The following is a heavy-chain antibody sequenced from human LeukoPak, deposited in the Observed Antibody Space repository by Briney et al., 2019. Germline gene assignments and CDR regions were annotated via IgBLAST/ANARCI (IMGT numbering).Heavy chain of an antibody. CDR2: ISYDGSNK. Sequence: PGGSLRLSCAASGFTFSSYAMHWVRQAPGKGLEGVAVISYDGSNKYYADSVKGRFTISRDNSKNTLYLQMSSLRAEDTAVYYCARDRDVVVVAATRALGYWGQGTLVTVSS. CDR3: ARDRDVVVVAATRALGY. J-gene: IGHJ4*02. CDR1: GFTFSSYA. D-gene: IGHD2-15*01. V-gene: IGHV3-30*04.